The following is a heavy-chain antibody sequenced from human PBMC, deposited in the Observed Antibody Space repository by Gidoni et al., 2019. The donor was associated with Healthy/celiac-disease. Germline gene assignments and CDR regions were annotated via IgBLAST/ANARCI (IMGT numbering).Heavy chain of an antibody. D-gene: IGHD3-9*01. CDR1: GFTFSSYS. CDR3: ARPPRYYDILTGYSH. J-gene: IGHJ4*02. Sequence: EVQLVESWGGLVKPGGSLSLSCAASGFTFSSYSMTWVRQAPGKGLEWVSSISSSSSYIYDADSVKGRFTISRDNAKNSLYLQMNSLRAEDTAVYYCARPPRYYDILTGYSHWGQGTLVTVSS. CDR2: ISSSSSYI. V-gene: IGHV3-21*01.